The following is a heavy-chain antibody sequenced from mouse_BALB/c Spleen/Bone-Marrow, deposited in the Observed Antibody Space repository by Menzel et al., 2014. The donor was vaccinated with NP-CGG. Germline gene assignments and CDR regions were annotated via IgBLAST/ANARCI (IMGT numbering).Heavy chain of an antibody. CDR1: GFTFTDYY. V-gene: IGHV7-3*02. CDR2: IRNKANGYTT. Sequence: DVMLVESGGGLVQPGGSLILSCATSGFTFTDYYMNWVRQPPGKALEWLGFIRNKANGYTTEYSASVKGRFTISRDNSQSILYLQMNTLRAEDSATYYCARDLGRLLLDYWGQGTTLTVSS. D-gene: IGHD2-3*01. CDR3: ARDLGRLLLDY. J-gene: IGHJ2*01.